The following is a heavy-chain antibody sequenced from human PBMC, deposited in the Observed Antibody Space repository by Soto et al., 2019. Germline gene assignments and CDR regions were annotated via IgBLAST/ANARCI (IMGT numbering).Heavy chain of an antibody. CDR2: IYYSGST. D-gene: IGHD2-21*01. V-gene: IGHV4-61*01. CDR1: GGSVSSGSYY. Sequence: QVQLQESGPGLVKPSETLSLTCTVSGGSVSSGSYYWSWIRQPPGKGLEWIGYIYYSGSTNYNPPPTSRVTISVDTSKNRFSLKLSSVTAADTAVYYGARTYSGEGYFDYWGQGTLVTVSS. J-gene: IGHJ4*02. CDR3: ARTYSGEGYFDY.